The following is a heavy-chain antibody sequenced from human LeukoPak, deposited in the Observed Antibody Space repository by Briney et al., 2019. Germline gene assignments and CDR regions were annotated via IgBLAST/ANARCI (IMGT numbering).Heavy chain of an antibody. CDR3: ARDLRSSGYYAFDY. CDR1: GFTFINYS. D-gene: IGHD3-22*01. V-gene: IGHV3-21*01. CDR2: ISTNSAFI. Sequence: GGSLRLSCTASGFTFINYSMNWVRQAPGKGLEWVSSISTNSAFIYYADSVRGRFTISRDNAKNSLYLQMNSLRAEDTAVYYCARDLRSSGYYAFDYWGQGTLVTVSS. J-gene: IGHJ4*02.